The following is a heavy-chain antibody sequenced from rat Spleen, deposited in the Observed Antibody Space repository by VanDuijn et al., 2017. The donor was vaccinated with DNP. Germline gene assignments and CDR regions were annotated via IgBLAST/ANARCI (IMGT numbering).Heavy chain of an antibody. CDR2: INTGSGGT. J-gene: IGHJ3*01. V-gene: IGHV1-43*01. Sequence: QVQLQQSGAELAKPGSSVMISCRASGYTFTTYYIGWIKQTTGQGLEYIGYINTGSGGTNYNEKFKGKATLTVDKSSSTAFMQLSSLTPDDSAVYYCARSWVGVRGIWFAYWGQGTLVTVSS. CDR1: GYTFTTYY. CDR3: ARSWVGVRGIWFAY. D-gene: IGHD4-3*01.